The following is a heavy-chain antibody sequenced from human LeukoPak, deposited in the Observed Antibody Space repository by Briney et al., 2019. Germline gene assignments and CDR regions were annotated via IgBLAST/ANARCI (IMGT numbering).Heavy chain of an antibody. CDR1: GGSITNYY. J-gene: IGHJ4*02. D-gene: IGHD5-18*01. V-gene: IGHV3-23*01. CDR2: ISGSGGST. Sequence: ETLSLTCTVSGGSITNYYWSWVRQAPGKGLEWVSAISGSGGSTYYADSVKGRFTISRDNSKNTLYLQMNSLRAEDTAVYYCAKSLWIQLWYYFDYWGQGTLVTVSS. CDR3: AKSLWIQLWYYFDY.